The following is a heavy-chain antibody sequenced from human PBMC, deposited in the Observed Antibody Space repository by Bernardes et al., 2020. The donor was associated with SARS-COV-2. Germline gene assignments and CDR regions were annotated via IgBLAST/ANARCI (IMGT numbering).Heavy chain of an antibody. CDR2: INDSGSV. J-gene: IGHJ4*02. Sequence: TLSLTCAVFGGSFSAYYWTWIRQSPGKGLEWIGEINDSGSVNYNPSLKSRVSISVDRSRSQFSLNLDSVTAADTAVYYCARRSSSLVRGFDFWGQGTLVTVSS. D-gene: IGHD2-2*01. CDR3: ARRSSSLVRGFDF. CDR1: GGSFSAYY. V-gene: IGHV4-34*01.